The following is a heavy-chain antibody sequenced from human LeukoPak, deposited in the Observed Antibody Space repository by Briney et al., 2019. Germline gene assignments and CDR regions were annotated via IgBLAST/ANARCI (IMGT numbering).Heavy chain of an antibody. CDR3: ARAIVGAHDFDY. CDR1: GYTFTSYG. CDR2: ISAYNGNT. D-gene: IGHD1-26*01. J-gene: IGHJ4*02. Sequence: ASVKVSCEASGYTFTSYGISWVRQAPGQGLEWMGWISAYNGNTNYAQKLQGRVTMTTDTSTSTAYMELRSLRSDDTAVYYCARAIVGAHDFDYWGQGTLVTVSS. V-gene: IGHV1-18*01.